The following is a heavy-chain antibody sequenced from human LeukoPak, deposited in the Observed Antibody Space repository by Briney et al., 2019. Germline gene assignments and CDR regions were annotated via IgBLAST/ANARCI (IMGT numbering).Heavy chain of an antibody. D-gene: IGHD3-10*01. J-gene: IGHJ4*02. CDR1: GYPFTSYG. Sequence: ASVKVSCKASGYPFTSYGISWVRQAPGQGLEWMGWISAYNGNTNYAQKLQGRVTMTTDTSTSTAYMELRSLRSDDTAVYYCAIEVGSGSYYYFDYWGQGTLVTVSS. CDR3: AIEVGSGSYYYFDY. CDR2: ISAYNGNT. V-gene: IGHV1-18*01.